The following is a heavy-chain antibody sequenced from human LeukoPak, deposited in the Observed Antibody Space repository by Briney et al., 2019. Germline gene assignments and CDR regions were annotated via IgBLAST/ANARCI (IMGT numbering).Heavy chain of an antibody. V-gene: IGHV1-2*02. J-gene: IGHJ4*02. D-gene: IGHD4-17*01. CDR3: ARAGTKETLDY. CDR1: GYTFTGYY. Sequence: ASVKVSCKAPGYTFTGYYMHWVRQAPGQGLEWMGWINPNSGGTNYAQKFQGRVTMARDTSISTAYMELSRLRSDATAVYYGARAGTKETLDYWGQGTLVTVSS. CDR2: INPNSGGT.